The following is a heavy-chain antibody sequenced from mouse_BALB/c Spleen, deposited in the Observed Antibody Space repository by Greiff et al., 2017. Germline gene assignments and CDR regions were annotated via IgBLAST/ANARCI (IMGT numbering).Heavy chain of an antibody. J-gene: IGHJ4*01. D-gene: IGHD1-1*01. CDR2: ISYSGST. CDR3: AIYYYGSSYDYYYAMDY. CDR1: GYSITSDYA. V-gene: IGHV3-2*02. Sequence: DVQLQESGPGLVKPSQSLSLTCTVTGYSITSDYAWNWIRQFPGNKLEWMGYISYSGSTSYNPSLKSRISITRDTSKNQFFLQLNSVTTEDTATYYCAIYYYGSSYDYYYAMDYWGQGTSVTVSS.